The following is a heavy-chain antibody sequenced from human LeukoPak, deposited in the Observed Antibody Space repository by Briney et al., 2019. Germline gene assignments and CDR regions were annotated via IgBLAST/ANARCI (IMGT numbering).Heavy chain of an antibody. CDR2: IYRSGST. Sequence: SETLSLTCAVSGYSISSGYYWGWIRQPPGKRLQWIGSIYRSGSTYYNPSLKRRVTISVDTSKNQFSLRLTSVTAADTAVYYCARHHAGLYCSSTSCLNWFDPWGQGTLVTVSS. D-gene: IGHD2-2*01. CDR3: ARHHAGLYCSSTSCLNWFDP. V-gene: IGHV4-38-2*01. J-gene: IGHJ5*02. CDR1: GYSISSGYY.